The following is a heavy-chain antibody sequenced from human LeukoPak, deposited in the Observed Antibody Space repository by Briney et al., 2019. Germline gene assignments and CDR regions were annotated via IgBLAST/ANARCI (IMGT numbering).Heavy chain of an antibody. V-gene: IGHV3-74*01. Sequence: GGSLRLSCAASGFTFSSYWMHWVRQAPGKGLVWVSRINSDASTTSYADSVKGRFTVSRDNLKNFLYLQMNSLRVEDTAMYYCARELYDDGESWFDPWGQGTLVTVSS. J-gene: IGHJ5*02. CDR2: INSDASTT. D-gene: IGHD4-17*01. CDR3: ARELYDDGESWFDP. CDR1: GFTFSSYW.